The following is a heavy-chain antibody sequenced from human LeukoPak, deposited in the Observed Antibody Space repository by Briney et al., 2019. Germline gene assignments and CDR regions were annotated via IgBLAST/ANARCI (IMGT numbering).Heavy chain of an antibody. CDR2: IYYSGST. V-gene: IGHV4-39*07. CDR3: ARDREWWELAAHAFDI. J-gene: IGHJ3*02. D-gene: IGHD2-15*01. CDR1: GGSISSSSYY. Sequence: SETLSLTCTVSGGSISSSSYYWGWIRQPPGKGLEWIGSIYYSGSTYYNPSLKSRVTISVDTSKNQFSLKLSSVTAADTAVYYCARDREWWELAAHAFDIWGQGTMVTVSS.